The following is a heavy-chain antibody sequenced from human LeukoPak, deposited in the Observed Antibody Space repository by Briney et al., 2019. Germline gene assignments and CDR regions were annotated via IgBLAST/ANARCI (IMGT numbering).Heavy chain of an antibody. CDR3: ASVTWSDFSDSDY. V-gene: IGHV1-2*02. Sequence: GASVKVSCKTSGYTFTDYFMHWVRQAPGQGLEWMGWISPNSGGTNYAQKFQGRVTMTRDTSISTAYMELSRLRSDDTAVYYCASVTWSDFSDSDYWGQGTLVIVSS. J-gene: IGHJ4*02. CDR1: GYTFTDYF. D-gene: IGHD3-3*01. CDR2: ISPNSGGT.